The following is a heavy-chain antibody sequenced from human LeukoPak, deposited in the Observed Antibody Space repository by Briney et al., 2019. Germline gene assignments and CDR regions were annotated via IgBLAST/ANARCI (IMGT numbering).Heavy chain of an antibody. V-gene: IGHV3-53*01. Sequence: PGGSLRLSCAASGFSVSSTYMSWARQAPGKGPEWVSIVYSDGSTYYADSVKGRFTISRDNSKNTLYLQMNSLRADDTAVYYCATSPASSCLDDWGQGTLVTVSS. CDR3: ATSPASSCLDD. CDR1: GFSVSSTY. J-gene: IGHJ4*02. D-gene: IGHD2-2*01. CDR2: VYSDGST.